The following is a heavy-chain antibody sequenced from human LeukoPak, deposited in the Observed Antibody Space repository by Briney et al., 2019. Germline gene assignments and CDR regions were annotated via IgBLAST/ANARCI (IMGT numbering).Heavy chain of an antibody. CDR3: ARDFGGYDYPDYYYYYYMDV. V-gene: IGHV3-21*01. D-gene: IGHD5-12*01. J-gene: IGHJ6*03. CDR2: ITSSGTYI. Sequence: PGGSLRLSCAASGFTFNNYNMNWVRQAPGKVLEWVSSITSSGTYIFYADSVKGRFTISRDTAKNSVHLQMNSLRAEDTAVYYCARDFGGYDYPDYYYYYYMDVWGKGTTVTVSS. CDR1: GFTFNNYN.